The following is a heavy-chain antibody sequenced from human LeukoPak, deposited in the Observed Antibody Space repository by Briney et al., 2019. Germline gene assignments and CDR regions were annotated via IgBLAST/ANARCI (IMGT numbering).Heavy chain of an antibody. Sequence: PGGSLRLSCAASGFTFSSYGMHWVRQAPGKGLEWVAVIWYDGSNKYYADSVKGRFTISRDNSKNTLYLQMNSLRAEDTAVYYCARDYLQLRGAADYWGQGTLVTVSS. CDR3: ARDYLQLRGAADY. CDR1: GFTFSSYG. J-gene: IGHJ4*02. D-gene: IGHD1-26*01. CDR2: IWYDGSNK. V-gene: IGHV3-30*19.